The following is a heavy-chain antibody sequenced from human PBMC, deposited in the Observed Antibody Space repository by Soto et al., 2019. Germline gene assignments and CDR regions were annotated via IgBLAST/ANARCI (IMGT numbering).Heavy chain of an antibody. D-gene: IGHD6-13*01. V-gene: IGHV4-59*01. J-gene: IGHJ6*03. Sequence: SETRSLTCTVSGGSISSYYWSWIRQPPGKGLEWIGYIYYSGSTNYNPSLKSRVTISVDTSKNQFSLKLSSVTAADTAVYYCAGRGGSSWNYYYYYMDVWGKGTTVTVSS. CDR1: GGSISSYY. CDR2: IYYSGST. CDR3: AGRGGSSWNYYYYYMDV.